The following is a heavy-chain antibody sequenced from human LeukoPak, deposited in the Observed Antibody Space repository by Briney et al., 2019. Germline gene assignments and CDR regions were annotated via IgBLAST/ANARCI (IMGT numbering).Heavy chain of an antibody. Sequence: GGSLRLSCAASGSTFSSYGMSWVRQAPGKGLEWVSAIGGRDGSTYYADSVKGRFTISRDNSKNTLYVQMNSLRAEDTAMYYCARGDDSGYYDYFDYWGQGALVTVSS. D-gene: IGHD3-22*01. V-gene: IGHV3-23*01. J-gene: IGHJ4*02. CDR1: GSTFSSYG. CDR3: ARGDDSGYYDYFDY. CDR2: IGGRDGST.